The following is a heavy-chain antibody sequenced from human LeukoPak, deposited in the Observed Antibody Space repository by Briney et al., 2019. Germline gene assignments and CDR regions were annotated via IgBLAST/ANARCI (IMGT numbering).Heavy chain of an antibody. D-gene: IGHD2-2*01. CDR2: MYSRGDT. Sequence: WGSLTLSCAASGFTVSDNYMSWVRQAPGKGLEWVSVMYSRGDTYYADSVKGRFSFSRDISKNTLYLQMNGLRTEDTAMYYCARDAPQVPAAGVLASWGQGTLVTVSS. CDR1: GFTVSDNY. CDR3: ARDAPQVPAAGVLAS. J-gene: IGHJ5*02. V-gene: IGHV3-53*01.